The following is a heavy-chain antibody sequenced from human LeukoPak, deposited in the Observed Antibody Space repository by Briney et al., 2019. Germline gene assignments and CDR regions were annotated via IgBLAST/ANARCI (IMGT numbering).Heavy chain of an antibody. CDR3: ARDYQGLHY. Sequence: GGSLRLACAVSGLTLSSYRMHWVRQAPGKGLVWVSAIETDGKSATYADSVKGRFAISRDNAKNTLYLQMNSLRAGDTAVYFCARDYQGLHYWGQGTLVTVSS. D-gene: IGHD3-16*02. CDR1: GLTLSSYR. CDR2: IETDGKSA. V-gene: IGHV3-74*01. J-gene: IGHJ4*02.